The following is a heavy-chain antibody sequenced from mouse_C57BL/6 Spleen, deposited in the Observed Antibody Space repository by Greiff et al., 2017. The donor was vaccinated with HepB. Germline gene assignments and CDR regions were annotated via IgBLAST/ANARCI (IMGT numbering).Heavy chain of an antibody. V-gene: IGHV5-17*01. CDR2: ISSGSSTI. J-gene: IGHJ2*01. CDR3: ARRYYYGSSF. D-gene: IGHD1-1*01. Sequence: EVMLVESGGGLVQPGGSLKLSCAASGFTFSDYGMHWVRQAPEKGLEWVAYISSGSSTIYYADTVKGRFTISRDNAKNTLFLQMTSLRSEDTAMYYCARRYYYGSSFWGQGTTLTVSS. CDR1: GFTFSDYG.